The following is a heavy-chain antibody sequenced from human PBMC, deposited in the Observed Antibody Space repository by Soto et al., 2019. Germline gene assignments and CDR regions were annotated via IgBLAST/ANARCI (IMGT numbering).Heavy chain of an antibody. Sequence: GGSLRLSCAASGFTFSRHAMIWVRQAPGKGLDWVSTISASGGSTFYADSVKGRFTISRDNSINTLYLQMNNLGAEDTALYYCAKGGPHGSGNYYSLDFWGQGTLVTVSS. J-gene: IGHJ4*02. V-gene: IGHV3-23*01. D-gene: IGHD3-10*01. CDR2: ISASGGST. CDR1: GFTFSRHA. CDR3: AKGGPHGSGNYYSLDF.